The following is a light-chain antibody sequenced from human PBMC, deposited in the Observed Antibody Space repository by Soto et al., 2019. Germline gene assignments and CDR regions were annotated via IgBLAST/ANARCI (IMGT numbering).Light chain of an antibody. CDR3: QHYDTFSWT. V-gene: IGKV1-5*01. J-gene: IGKJ1*01. CDR1: QDIDIS. Sequence: DIQMTQSPSTLSVSVGDRVTITCRASQDIDISLAWFQQRQGKAPKVLIYAASGLVTGVPPTFSGSGSGTEFTLTISSVQPDDFATYFCQHYDTFSWTFGQGTKVEMK. CDR2: AAS.